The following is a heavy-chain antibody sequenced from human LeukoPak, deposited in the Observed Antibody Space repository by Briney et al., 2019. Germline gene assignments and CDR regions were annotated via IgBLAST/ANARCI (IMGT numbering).Heavy chain of an antibody. CDR3: SIRRNWYFDL. CDR2: IYSSGST. CDR1: GGSINSYY. Sequence: SETLSLTCTVSGGSINSYYWSWIRQSPGKGLEWIGCIYSSGSTYYNPSLMSRLTISVDTAKNQFSLKLSSVTAADTAVYYCSIRRNWYFDLWGRGTLVTVSS. V-gene: IGHV4-59*01. J-gene: IGHJ2*01. D-gene: IGHD2-21*01.